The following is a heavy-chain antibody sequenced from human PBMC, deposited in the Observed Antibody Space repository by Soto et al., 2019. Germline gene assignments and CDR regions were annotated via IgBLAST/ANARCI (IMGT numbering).Heavy chain of an antibody. J-gene: IGHJ6*02. CDR2: INSDGSST. D-gene: IGHD2-15*01. CDR1: GCTFISYG. V-gene: IGHV3-74*01. CDR3: AREEDVFSVFNYYYGMDV. Sequence: GGSMRVSWAAAGCTFISYGRHWVRQAQGKGLVWVSRINSDGSSTSYADSVKGRFTISRDNAKNTLYLQMNSLRAEDTAVYYCAREEDVFSVFNYYYGMDVWGQGTTVTVSS.